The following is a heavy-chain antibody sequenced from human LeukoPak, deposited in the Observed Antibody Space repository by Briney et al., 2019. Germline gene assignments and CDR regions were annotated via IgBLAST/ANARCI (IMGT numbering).Heavy chain of an antibody. V-gene: IGHV4-39*01. CDR1: GGSISSSSYY. CDR2: IYYSGST. J-gene: IGHJ6*02. CDR3: ASGIAAAGYYYYYYGMDV. D-gene: IGHD6-13*01. Sequence: PSETLSLTCTVSGGSISSSSYYWGWIRQPPGKGLEWIGGIYYSGSTYYNPSLKSRVTISVDTSKNQFSLKLSSVTAADTAVYYCASGIAAAGYYYYYYGMDVWGQGTTVTVSS.